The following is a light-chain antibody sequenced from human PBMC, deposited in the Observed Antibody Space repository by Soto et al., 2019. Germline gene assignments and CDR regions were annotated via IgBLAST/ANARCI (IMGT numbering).Light chain of an antibody. J-gene: IGKJ3*01. CDR2: LGS. CDR1: QSLLHSNGYNY. CDR3: MQALQTPIT. V-gene: IGKV2-28*01. Sequence: DIVMTQSPLSLPVTPGEPASISCRSSQSLLHSNGYNYLDWYLQKPGQSPQLLIYLGSDRASGVPDRFSGSGSGTEFTLTISRVEAEDVGIYYCMQALQTPITFGPGTKVDIK.